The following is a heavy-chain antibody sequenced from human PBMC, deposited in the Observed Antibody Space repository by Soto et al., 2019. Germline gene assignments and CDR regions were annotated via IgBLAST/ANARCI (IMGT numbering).Heavy chain of an antibody. V-gene: IGHV4-30-4*01. CDR3: AREVIAPQRGADGFDS. CDR1: GGSIISGNYF. J-gene: IGHJ3*02. Sequence: QVRLQESGPGLVKPSQTLSLTCTVSGGSIISGNYFWSWVRQTPGKGLEWIAYIHHTGGAHYNPSLQSRVAMSIDTSESQYSLRLTSVTAADTAVYYCAREVIAPQRGADGFDSWGQGTMVTVSS. D-gene: IGHD3-10*01. CDR2: IHHTGGA.